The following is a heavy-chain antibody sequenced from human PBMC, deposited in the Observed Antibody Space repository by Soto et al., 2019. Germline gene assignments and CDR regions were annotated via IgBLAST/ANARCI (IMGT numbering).Heavy chain of an antibody. V-gene: IGHV1-18*01. CDR2: ISAYNGNT. CDR1: GWTCTCNW. J-gene: IGHJ5*02. CDR3: ARWEEGYCSGGSCYLKFDA. D-gene: IGHD2-15*01. Sequence: SGKKSGKASGWTCTCNWMIGVRQAPEQGLEWMGWISAYNGNTNYAQKLQGRVTMTTDTSTSTVYMELRSLRSDDTAVYYCARWEEGYCSGGSCYLKFDAWGQGTLVTVSS.